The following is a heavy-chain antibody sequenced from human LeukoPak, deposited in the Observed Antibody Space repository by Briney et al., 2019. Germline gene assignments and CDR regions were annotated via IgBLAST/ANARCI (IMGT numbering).Heavy chain of an antibody. CDR2: ISYDRSNK. Sequence: GGSLRLSCAASGFTFSSYAMHWVRQAPGKGLEWVAVISYDRSNKYYADSVKGRFTISRDNSKDTLYLQMNSLRAEDTAVYYCARGVVITNEYFDYWGQGTLVTVSS. D-gene: IGHD3-22*01. J-gene: IGHJ4*02. V-gene: IGHV3-30*01. CDR1: GFTFSSYA. CDR3: ARGVVITNEYFDY.